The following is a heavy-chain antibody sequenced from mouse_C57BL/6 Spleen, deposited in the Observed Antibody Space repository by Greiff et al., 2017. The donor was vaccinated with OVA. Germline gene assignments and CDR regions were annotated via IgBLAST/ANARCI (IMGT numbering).Heavy chain of an antibody. Sequence: VQLQQSGAELVRPGTSVKVSCKASGYAFTNYLIEWVKQRPGQGLEWIGVINPGSGGTNYNEKFKGKATLTADKSSSTAYMQLSSLTSEDSAVYFCARGGGYNYGYFDVWGTGTTVTVSS. D-gene: IGHD1-1*02. CDR3: ARGGGYNYGYFDV. J-gene: IGHJ1*03. CDR1: GYAFTNYL. CDR2: INPGSGGT. V-gene: IGHV1-54*01.